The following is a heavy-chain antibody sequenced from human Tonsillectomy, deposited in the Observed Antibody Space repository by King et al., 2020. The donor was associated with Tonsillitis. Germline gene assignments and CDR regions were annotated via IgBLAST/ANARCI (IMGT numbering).Heavy chain of an antibody. D-gene: IGHD1-26*01. Sequence: VQLVESGGVVVQPGGSLRLSCAASGFTFDDYAMHWVRQALGKGLEWVSVLSWDGASTYYADSVKGRFTISRDNSKNSLYLQMNSLRAEDTALYCCAKDMGSGRPPRGLGGYYYYGMDVWGQGTTVTVSS. V-gene: IGHV3-43D*04. CDR1: GFTFDDYA. CDR3: AKDMGSGRPPRGLGGYYYYGMDV. J-gene: IGHJ6*02. CDR2: LSWDGAST.